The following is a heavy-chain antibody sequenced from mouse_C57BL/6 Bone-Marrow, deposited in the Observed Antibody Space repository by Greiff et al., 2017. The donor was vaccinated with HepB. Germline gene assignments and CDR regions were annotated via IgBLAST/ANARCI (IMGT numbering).Heavy chain of an antibody. D-gene: IGHD1-1*01. CDR2: IDPEDGDT. J-gene: IGHJ4*01. CDR1: GFNIKDYY. V-gene: IGHV14-2*01. CDR3: ARTTPRDYYAMDY. Sequence: EVQLQESGAELVKPGASVKLSCTASGFNIKDYYMHWVKQRAEQGLEWIGRIDPEDGDTKYAPKFQGKATITADTSSNTAYLQLSSLTSEDTAVYYCARTTPRDYYAMDYWGQGTSVTVSS.